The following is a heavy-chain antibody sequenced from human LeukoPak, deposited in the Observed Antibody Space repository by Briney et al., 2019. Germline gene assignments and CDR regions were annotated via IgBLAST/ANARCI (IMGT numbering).Heavy chain of an antibody. Sequence: GGSLRLSCAASGYTFSSYSMNWVRQAPGKGLEWVSYISSSSSTIYYADSVKGRFTISRDNAKNSLYLQMNSLRAEDTAVYYSARARREDGSWYPDYWGQGTLVTVSS. CDR2: ISSSSSTI. J-gene: IGHJ4*02. D-gene: IGHD6-13*01. CDR1: GYTFSSYS. V-gene: IGHV3-48*04. CDR3: ARARREDGSWYPDY.